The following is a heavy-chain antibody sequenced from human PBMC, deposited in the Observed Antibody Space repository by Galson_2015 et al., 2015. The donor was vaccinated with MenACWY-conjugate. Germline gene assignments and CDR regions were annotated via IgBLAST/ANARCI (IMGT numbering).Heavy chain of an antibody. CDR2: IIPIFGTA. CDR1: GGTFSSYA. J-gene: IGHJ3*02. D-gene: IGHD2-2*01. Sequence: SVKVSCKASGGTFSSYAISWVRQAPGQGLEWMGGIIPIFGTANYAQKFQGRVTITADESTSTAYMELSSLRSEDTAVYYCAGSSASPQNAFEIWGQGTMVTVSS. V-gene: IGHV1-69*13. CDR3: AGSSASPQNAFEI.